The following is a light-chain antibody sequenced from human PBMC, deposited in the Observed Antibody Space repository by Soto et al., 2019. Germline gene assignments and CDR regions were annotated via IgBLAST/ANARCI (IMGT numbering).Light chain of an antibody. V-gene: IGKV1-5*01. J-gene: IGKJ1*01. Sequence: DIQMTQSPSTLSASVGDRITNNCRASQSISSWLAWYQQKPGKAPKLLIYDASSLESGVPSRFSGSGSGTEFTLTISSLQPDDFATYYCQQYNSYPWTFGQGTKVDIK. CDR2: DAS. CDR1: QSISSW. CDR3: QQYNSYPWT.